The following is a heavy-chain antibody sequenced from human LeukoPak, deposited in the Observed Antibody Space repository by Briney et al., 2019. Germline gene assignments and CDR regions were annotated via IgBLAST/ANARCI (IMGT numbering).Heavy chain of an antibody. J-gene: IGHJ6*04. D-gene: IGHD6-13*01. CDR3: ARDASGYSSSWYSRNPLLDV. V-gene: IGHV1-18*01. CDR2: ISAYNGNT. CDR1: GYTFTSYG. Sequence: GASVKVSCRASGYTFTSYGISWVRQAPGQGLEWMGWISAYNGNTNYAQKLQGRVTMTTDTSTSTAYMELRSLRSDDTAVYYCARDASGYSSSWYSRNPLLDVWGKGTTVTVSS.